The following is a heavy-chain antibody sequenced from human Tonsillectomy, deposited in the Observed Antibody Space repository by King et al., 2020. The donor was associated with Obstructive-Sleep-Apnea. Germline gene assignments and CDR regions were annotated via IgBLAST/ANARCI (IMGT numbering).Heavy chain of an antibody. CDR1: GFTFSSYG. D-gene: IGHD3-10*01. J-gene: IGHJ3*02. CDR3: AKDAYGSGSYYGLNAFDI. Sequence: VQLVESGGGVVQPGRSLRLSCAASGFTFSSYGMHWVRQAPGKGLEWVAVISYDGSNKYYADSVKGRFTISRDLSKNTLDLQMHSLRTEDTAVYFCAKDAYGSGSYYGLNAFDIWGQGTMVTVSS. V-gene: IGHV3-30*18. CDR2: ISYDGSNK.